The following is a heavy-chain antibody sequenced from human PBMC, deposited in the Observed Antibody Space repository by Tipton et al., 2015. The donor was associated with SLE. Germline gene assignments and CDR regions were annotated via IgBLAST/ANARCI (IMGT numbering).Heavy chain of an antibody. J-gene: IGHJ6*02. CDR1: GFTFSYSN. Sequence: SLRLSCAASGFTFSYSNMNWIRQAPGMGLEGVSSISSSGSYIYYADSVKGRFTISRDNAKNSLYLQMNSLRVEDTAVYYCARVQEGGYYFYGMDVWGQGTTVTVSS. V-gene: IGHV3-21*01. CDR3: ARVQEGGYYFYGMDV. CDR2: ISSSGSYI. D-gene: IGHD3-16*01.